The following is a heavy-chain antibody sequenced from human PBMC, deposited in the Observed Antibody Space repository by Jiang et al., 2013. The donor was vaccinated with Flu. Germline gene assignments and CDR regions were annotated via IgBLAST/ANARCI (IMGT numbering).Heavy chain of an antibody. CDR2: IYYSGST. V-gene: IGHV4-59*01. CDR3: AGWGSPDWYFDL. CDR1: GGFISSYY. D-gene: IGHD3-16*01. Sequence: GSGLVKPSETLSLTCTVSGGFISSYYWSWIRQPPGKGLEWIGYIYYSGSTNYNPSLKSRVTISVDTSKNQFSLKLSSVTAADTAVYYCAGWGSPDWYFDLWGRGTLVTVSS. J-gene: IGHJ2*01.